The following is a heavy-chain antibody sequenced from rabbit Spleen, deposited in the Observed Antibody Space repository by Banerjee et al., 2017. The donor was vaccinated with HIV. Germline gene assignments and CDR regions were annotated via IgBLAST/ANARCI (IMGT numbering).Heavy chain of an antibody. CDR2: IYAGTIGST. J-gene: IGHJ6*01. D-gene: IGHD8-1*01. CDR1: GFSFSSGYD. Sequence: QQLVESGGGLVKPGASLTLTCKASGFSFSSGYDMCWVRQAPGKGLEWIACIYAGTIGSTYSASWAKGRFTCSKTSSTTVTLQMTSLTAADTATYFCARDSGSSFSSYGMDLWGQGTLVNVS. CDR3: ARDSGSSFSSYGMDL. V-gene: IGHV1S40*01.